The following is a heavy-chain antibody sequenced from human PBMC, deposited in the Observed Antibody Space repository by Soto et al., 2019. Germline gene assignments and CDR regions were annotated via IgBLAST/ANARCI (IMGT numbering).Heavy chain of an antibody. CDR2: IYTSGST. D-gene: IGHD4-17*01. CDR1: GGSISSYY. J-gene: IGHJ4*02. Sequence: SETLSLTCTVSGGSISSYYWNWIRQPAGKGLEWIGRIYTSGSTNYNPSLKSRVTMSVDTSKKQLSLKLSSVTAADTAVYYCASGTTVVTHFDYWGQGTLVTVSS. CDR3: ASGTTVVTHFDY. V-gene: IGHV4-4*07.